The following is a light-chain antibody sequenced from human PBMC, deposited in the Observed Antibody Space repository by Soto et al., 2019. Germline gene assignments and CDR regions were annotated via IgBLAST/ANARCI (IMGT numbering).Light chain of an antibody. Sequence: IQLTQSPSSLSASVGDRVTITCRASLGISSYLAWYQQKPGKAPKLLIYAASTLQSGVPSRFSGSGSGTDLTLTISSLQPQDFVTYYCQQLNSYPPSFGPGTKVHIK. CDR1: LGISSY. J-gene: IGKJ3*01. CDR2: AAS. V-gene: IGKV1-9*01. CDR3: QQLNSYPPS.